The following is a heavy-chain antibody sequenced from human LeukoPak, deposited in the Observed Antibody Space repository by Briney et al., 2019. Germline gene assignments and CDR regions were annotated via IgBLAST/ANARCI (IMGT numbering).Heavy chain of an antibody. CDR2: INHSGST. V-gene: IGHV4-34*01. D-gene: IGHD5-18*01. CDR1: GGSFSGYY. CDR3: ARGLSGCSYGARVGFQY. J-gene: IGHJ4*02. Sequence: SETLSLTCAVYGGSFSGYYWSWIRQPPGKGLEWIGEINHSGSTNYNPSLKSRVTISVDTSKNQFSLKLSSVTAADTAVYYCARGLSGCSYGARVGFQYWGQETLVTVSS.